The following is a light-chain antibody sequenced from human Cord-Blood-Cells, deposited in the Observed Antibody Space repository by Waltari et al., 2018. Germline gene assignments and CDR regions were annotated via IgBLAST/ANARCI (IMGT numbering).Light chain of an antibody. J-gene: IGKJ1*01. CDR3: MQALQTPRT. V-gene: IGKV2-28*01. Sequence: DIVMTQSPLSLPVTPGEPASISCRSSQSLLHSNGYNYLDCYLQKTGQSPQLLIYLGSNRASGVPDRFSGSGSGTDFTLKISRVEAEDVGVYYCMQALQTPRTFGQGTKVEIK. CDR1: QSLLHSNGYNY. CDR2: LGS.